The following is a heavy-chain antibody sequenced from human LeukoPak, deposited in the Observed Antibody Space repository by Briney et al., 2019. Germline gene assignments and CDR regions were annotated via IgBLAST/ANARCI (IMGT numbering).Heavy chain of an antibody. CDR1: GGSISSGSYY. D-gene: IGHD6-6*01. Sequence: PSETLSLTCTVSGGSISSGSYYWSWIRQHPGKGLEWIGYIYYSGSTNYNPSLKSRVTISVDTSKNQFSLKLSSVTAADTAVYYCARGDSSSSDIDYWGQGTLVTVSS. J-gene: IGHJ4*02. CDR3: ARGDSSSSDIDY. CDR2: IYYSGST. V-gene: IGHV4-61*01.